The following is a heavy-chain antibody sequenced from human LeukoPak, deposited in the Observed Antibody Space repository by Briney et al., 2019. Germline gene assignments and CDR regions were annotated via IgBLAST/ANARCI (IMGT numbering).Heavy chain of an antibody. CDR2: IYTSGST. Sequence: ASETLSLTCTVSGGSISSYYWSWIRQPAGKGLEWIGRIYTSGSTNYNPSLKSRVTMSVDTSKNQFSLKLSSVTAADTAVYYCARSWYSSGVGWFDPWGQGTLVTVSS. J-gene: IGHJ5*02. CDR3: ARSWYSSGVGWFDP. D-gene: IGHD6-19*01. CDR1: GGSISSYY. V-gene: IGHV4-4*07.